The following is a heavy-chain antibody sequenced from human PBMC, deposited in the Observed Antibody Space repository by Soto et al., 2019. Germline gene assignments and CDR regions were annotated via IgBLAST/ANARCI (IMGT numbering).Heavy chain of an antibody. D-gene: IGHD2-15*01. Sequence: SETLSLPCTVSGGSIYRSGYYWGWIRQPPGRGLEWIGNIDYNGVTYSNPSLKSRVTISRDTSKNQFSLKLTSVTAADTALYYCGKVLVGATGHTDSDSWGPGTLVTVSS. J-gene: IGHJ4*02. CDR3: GKVLVGATGHTDSDS. CDR2: IDYNGVT. V-gene: IGHV4-39*01. CDR1: GGSIYRSGYY.